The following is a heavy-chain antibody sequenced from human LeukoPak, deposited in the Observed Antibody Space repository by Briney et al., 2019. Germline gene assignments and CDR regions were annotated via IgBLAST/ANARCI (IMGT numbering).Heavy chain of an antibody. Sequence: SQTLSLTCTVSGGSISSGGYYWSWIRQHPGKGLEWIGNIYYSGSTYYNPSLKSRVTISVDTSKNQFSLKLSSVTAADTAVYYCARETLTYYDILTGPYWYFDLWGRGTLVTVSS. CDR1: GGSISSGGYY. CDR3: ARETLTYYDILTGPYWYFDL. V-gene: IGHV4-31*03. CDR2: IYYSGST. J-gene: IGHJ2*01. D-gene: IGHD3-9*01.